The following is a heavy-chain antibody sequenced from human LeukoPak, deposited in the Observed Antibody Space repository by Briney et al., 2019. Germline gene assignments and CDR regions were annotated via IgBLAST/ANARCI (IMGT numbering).Heavy chain of an antibody. CDR1: GFTFSSYA. CDR2: ITYNGGST. D-gene: IGHD3-22*01. J-gene: IGHJ4*02. V-gene: IGHV3-64*02. CDR3: ARVSRFNYYDSSGPDY. Sequence: GGSLRLSCAASGFTFSSYAMHWVRQAPGKGLEYVSAITYNGGSTYYADSVKGRFTISRNNSKNTLYLQMGSLRAEDMAVYYCARVSRFNYYDSSGPDYWGQGTLVTVSS.